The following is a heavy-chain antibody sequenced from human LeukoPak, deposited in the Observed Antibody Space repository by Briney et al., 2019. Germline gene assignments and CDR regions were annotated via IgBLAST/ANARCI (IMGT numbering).Heavy chain of an antibody. J-gene: IGHJ3*02. Sequence: GGSLRLSCAASGFTFSSYWMSWVRQAPGKGLEWVANIKQDGSEKYYVGSVKGRFTISRDNAKNSLYLQMNSLRAEDTAVYYCARSWYCSSTSCYTTGDAFDIWGQGTMVTVSS. CDR3: ARSWYCSSTSCYTTGDAFDI. V-gene: IGHV3-7*01. D-gene: IGHD2-2*02. CDR1: GFTFSSYW. CDR2: IKQDGSEK.